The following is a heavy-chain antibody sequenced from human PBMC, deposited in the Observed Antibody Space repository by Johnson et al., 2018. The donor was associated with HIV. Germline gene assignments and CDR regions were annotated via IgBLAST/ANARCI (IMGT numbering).Heavy chain of an antibody. CDR1: GFTFEDYG. CDR2: IRFDGSIE. V-gene: IGHV3-30*02. D-gene: IGHD3-22*01. J-gene: IGHJ3*02. Sequence: QVHLVESGGGVVRPGGSLRLSCAASGFTFEDYGMSWVRQAPGKGLEWVAFIRFDGSIEHQRDSVKGRFSISRDNSKNTMYLQMNSLRPEDTAVYYCAKTLGYDSSDYHDGFDIWGHGTMVTVSS. CDR3: AKTLGYDSSDYHDGFDI.